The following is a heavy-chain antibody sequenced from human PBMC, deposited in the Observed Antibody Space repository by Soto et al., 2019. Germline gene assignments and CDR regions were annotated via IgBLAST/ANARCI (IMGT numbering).Heavy chain of an antibody. CDR3: AKDYGYCSGGSCYSSGWFAP. CDR1: GFTFISYG. D-gene: IGHD2-15*01. Sequence: GGSLRLSCAASGFTFISYGMHWVLQAPGKGLEWAAVISYDGSNKYYADSVKGRFTISRDNSKNTLYLQMNSLRAEDTAVYYCAKDYGYCSGGSCYSSGWFAPWGQGTLVTVSS. J-gene: IGHJ5*02. V-gene: IGHV3-30*18. CDR2: ISYDGSNK.